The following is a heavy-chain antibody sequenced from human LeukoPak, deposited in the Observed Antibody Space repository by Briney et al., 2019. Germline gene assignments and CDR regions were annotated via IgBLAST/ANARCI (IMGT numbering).Heavy chain of an antibody. Sequence: GGSLRLSCAASGFPFSSYGMHWVRQAPGKGLEWVAVISYDGSNKYYADSVKGQFTISRDNSKNTLYLQMNSLRAEDTAVYYCAKITMVRGVPYGVDVWGQGTTVTVSS. V-gene: IGHV3-30*18. CDR1: GFPFSSYG. J-gene: IGHJ6*02. D-gene: IGHD3-10*01. CDR3: AKITMVRGVPYGVDV. CDR2: ISYDGSNK.